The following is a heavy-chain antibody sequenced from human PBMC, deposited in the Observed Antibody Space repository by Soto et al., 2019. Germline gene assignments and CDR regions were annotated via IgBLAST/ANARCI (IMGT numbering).Heavy chain of an antibody. CDR3: ARDPGPTTKYGMDV. V-gene: IGHV3-30-3*01. CDR1: GFTFSSYA. J-gene: IGHJ6*02. CDR2: ISYDGSNK. D-gene: IGHD1-7*01. Sequence: QVQLVESGGGVVQPGRSLRLSCAASGFTFSSYAMHWVRQAPGKGLEWVAVISYDGSNKYYADSVKGRFTISRDNSKNTLYLQMNSRRAEDTAVYYCARDPGPTTKYGMDVWGQGTTVTVSS.